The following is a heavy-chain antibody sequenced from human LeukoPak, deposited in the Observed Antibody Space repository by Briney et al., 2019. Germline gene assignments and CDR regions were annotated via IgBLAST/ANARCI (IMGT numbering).Heavy chain of an antibody. CDR1: GDSFSPYY. CDR3: ARSQRKILSCMAV. J-gene: IGHJ6*02. D-gene: IGHD2-8*02. V-gene: IGHV4-59*01. Sequence: PSETLSPTCTVSGDSFSPYYGSWIRQPLGKGLEWIGYFYSGWTAYYNSSLKSRVTISVDTSKNQSSLKLASVTAADTAVYYCARSQRKILSCMAVWGQGTTVTVSS. CDR2: FYSGWTA.